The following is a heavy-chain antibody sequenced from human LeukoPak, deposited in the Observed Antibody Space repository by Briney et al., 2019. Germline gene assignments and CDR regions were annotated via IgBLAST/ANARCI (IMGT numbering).Heavy chain of an antibody. CDR2: IKYDGSEK. CDR1: GFSFSGSW. J-gene: IGHJ4*02. D-gene: IGHD2-15*01. V-gene: IGHV3-7*01. Sequence: GGSLRLSCAASGFSFSGSWMTWVRQAPGKGLEWVANIKYDGSEKYYVDSVKGRFTISRDNPKNSLFLQMDSLRVEDTAMYYCARPGLYCSGGSCYPFENWGQGTLVTVSS. CDR3: ARPGLYCSGGSCYPFEN.